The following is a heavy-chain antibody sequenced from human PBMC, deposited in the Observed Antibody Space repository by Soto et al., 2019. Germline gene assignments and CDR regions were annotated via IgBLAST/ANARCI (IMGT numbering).Heavy chain of an antibody. D-gene: IGHD3-10*01. CDR3: ARDKLTSLFDY. J-gene: IGHJ4*02. V-gene: IGHV4-34*01. Sequence: QVQLQQWGAALLKPSETLSLTCAVYGGSFSGYYWTWIRQPPGTGLEWIGEINHSGSTNYNPSITTRVPTRVDRSKTESALTLTSITPADAAVSFCARDKLTSLFDYWGPGTLISVSS. CDR1: GGSFSGYY. CDR2: INHSGST.